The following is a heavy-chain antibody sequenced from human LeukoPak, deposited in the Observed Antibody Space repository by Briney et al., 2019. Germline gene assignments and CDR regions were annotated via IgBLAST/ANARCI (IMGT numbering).Heavy chain of an antibody. V-gene: IGHV1-69*04. CDR1: GGTFSSYT. J-gene: IGHJ5*02. CDR2: IIPILGIA. D-gene: IGHD6-19*01. CDR3: ARDAIAVAGTWWFDP. Sequence: SVKVSCKASGGTFSSYTISWVRQAPGQGLEWMGRIIPILGIANYAQKFQGRVTITADKSTSTAYMELSSLRSEDTAVYYCARDAIAVAGTWWFDPWGQGTLVTVSS.